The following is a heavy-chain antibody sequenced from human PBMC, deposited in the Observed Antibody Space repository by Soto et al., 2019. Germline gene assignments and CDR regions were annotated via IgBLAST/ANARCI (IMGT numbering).Heavy chain of an antibody. J-gene: IGHJ5*02. D-gene: IGHD3-9*01. V-gene: IGHV1-69*05. CDR3: ARDRDGYDILTGYYTCWFDP. CDR1: GYTFTSYD. Sequence: SVKVSCKSSGYTFTSYDINWVRQATGQGLEWMGGMNPNCGTADYAQKFQGRVTMTTDESTSTAYMELSSLRSEDTAVYYCARDRDGYDILTGYYTCWFDPWGQGTLVTSPQ. CDR2: MNPNCGTA.